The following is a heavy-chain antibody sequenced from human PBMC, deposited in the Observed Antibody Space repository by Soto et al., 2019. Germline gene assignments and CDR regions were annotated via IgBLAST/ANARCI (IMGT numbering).Heavy chain of an antibody. CDR3: ARQIGRNLWAFDI. V-gene: IGHV4-39*01. J-gene: IGHJ3*02. D-gene: IGHD1-1*01. CDR2: INYSGNT. Sequence: QLQLQESGPGLVKPSETLSLICTVSGGSISNGDYHWGWIRQPPGEGLEWIGSINYSGNTHYNPSLTSRVTMSVDSSKNQFSLNLKSVTAADTAVYYCARQIGRNLWAFDIWGQGTMVTVSS. CDR1: GGSISNGDYH.